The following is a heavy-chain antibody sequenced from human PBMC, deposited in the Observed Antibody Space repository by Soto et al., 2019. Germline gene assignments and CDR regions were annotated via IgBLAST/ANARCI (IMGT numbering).Heavy chain of an antibody. D-gene: IGHD6-13*01. CDR2: ISSSGSTI. Sequence: GGSLRLSCAASGFTFSSYEMNWVRQAPGKGLEWVSYISSSGSTIYYADSVKGRFTISRDNAKNSLYLQMNSLRAEDTAVYYCATSSSPPLDVWGQGTTVTVFS. J-gene: IGHJ6*02. V-gene: IGHV3-48*03. CDR3: ATSSSPPLDV. CDR1: GFTFSSYE.